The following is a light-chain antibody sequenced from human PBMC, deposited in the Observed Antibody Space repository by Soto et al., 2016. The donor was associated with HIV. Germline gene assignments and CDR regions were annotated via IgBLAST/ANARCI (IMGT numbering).Light chain of an antibody. CDR3: QVWDASTDLVV. V-gene: IGLV3-21*03. CDR2: DDS. CDR1: NVGSKS. J-gene: IGLJ2*01. Sequence: SYVLTQPPSLSVAPRKTARITCGGNNVGSKSVQWYQQKPGQAPILVFYDDSDRPSGIPERFSGSNSGDTATLTISRVEAGDEADYYCQVWDASTDLVVFGGGTKLTVL.